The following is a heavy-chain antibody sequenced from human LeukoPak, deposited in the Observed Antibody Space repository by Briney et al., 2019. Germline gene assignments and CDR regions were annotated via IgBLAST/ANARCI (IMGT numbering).Heavy chain of an antibody. CDR3: SAASHFDY. CDR2: INQNGGEI. Sequence: GGSLRLSCAASGFSFSSNWMSWVRQAPGKGLEWVANINQNGGEIYYMNSVKGRFTISRDNAKNSLYLQMNSLRAEDTAMYYCSAASHFDYWGQGTLVSVSS. V-gene: IGHV3-7*01. J-gene: IGHJ4*02. CDR1: GFSFSSNW.